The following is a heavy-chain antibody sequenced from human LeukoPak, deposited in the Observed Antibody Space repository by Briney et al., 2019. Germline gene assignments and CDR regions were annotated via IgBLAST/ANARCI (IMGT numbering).Heavy chain of an antibody. CDR2: INHSGST. V-gene: IGHV4-30-2*01. CDR1: GGSISSGGYY. D-gene: IGHD4-23*01. CDR3: ARATYGGNSGLGY. J-gene: IGHJ4*02. Sequence: TSQTLSLTCTVSGGSISSGGYYWSWIRQPPGKGLEWIGEINHSGSTNYNPSLKSRVTISVDTSKNQFSLKLSSVTAADTAVYYCARATYGGNSGLGYWGQGTLVTVSS.